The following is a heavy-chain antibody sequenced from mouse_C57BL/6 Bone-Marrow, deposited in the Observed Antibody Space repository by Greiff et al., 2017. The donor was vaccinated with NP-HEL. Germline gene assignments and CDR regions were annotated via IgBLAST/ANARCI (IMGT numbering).Heavy chain of an antibody. D-gene: IGHD1-1*01. CDR1: GYTFTSYW. J-gene: IGHJ1*03. Sequence: QVQLKQPGAELVRPGSSVTLSCKASGYTFTSYWMDWVKQRPGQGLEWIGNIYPSDSETHYNQKFKDKATLTVDKSSSTAYMQLSSLTSEDSAVYYCARATTVVGGYWYFDVWGTGTTVTVSS. CDR2: IYPSDSET. V-gene: IGHV1-61*01. CDR3: ARATTVVGGYWYFDV.